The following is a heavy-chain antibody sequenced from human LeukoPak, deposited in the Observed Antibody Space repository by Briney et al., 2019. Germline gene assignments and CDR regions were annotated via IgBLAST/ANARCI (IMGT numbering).Heavy chain of an antibody. V-gene: IGHV3-48*02. D-gene: IGHD4-11*01. CDR2: ISSSSTSK. CDR3: ARDKDYVNYPFDY. CDR1: GFNFGTYS. J-gene: IGHJ4*02. Sequence: GGCLRLSCAASGFNFGTYSMNWVRQAPGKGLEWVSHISSSSTSKYYADSVKGRFTISRDNAKNSLFLQMNSLRDEDTAVYYCARDKDYVNYPFDYWGQGTLVTVSS.